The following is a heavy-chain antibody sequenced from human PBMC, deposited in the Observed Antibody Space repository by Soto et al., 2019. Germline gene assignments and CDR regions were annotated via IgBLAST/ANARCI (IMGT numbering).Heavy chain of an antibody. J-gene: IGHJ4*02. Sequence: PSETLSLTCTVSGGSISPYYWGWIRQPPGKGLEWIGSIYYSGSTYYNPSLKSRVTISVGTSKNQFSLKLSSVTAADTAVYYCASSNSNYALFDYWGQGTLVTVSS. V-gene: IGHV4-39*01. CDR1: GGSISPYY. CDR2: IYYSGST. CDR3: ASSNSNYALFDY. D-gene: IGHD4-4*01.